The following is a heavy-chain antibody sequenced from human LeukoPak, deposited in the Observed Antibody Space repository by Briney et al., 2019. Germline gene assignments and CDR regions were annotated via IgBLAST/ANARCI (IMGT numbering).Heavy chain of an antibody. V-gene: IGHV1-2*02. CDR2: INPNSGDT. D-gene: IGHD1-1*01. CDR3: AIIGYSGHQRDALDI. Sequence: ASVKVSCKASGYTFTGYYMHWVRQAPGQGLEWMGWINPNSGDTNYAQKFEGRVTMTRDTSISTAYMELTRLRSDDTAFYYCAIIGYSGHQRDALDIWGQGSMVTVSS. J-gene: IGHJ3*02. CDR1: GYTFTGYY.